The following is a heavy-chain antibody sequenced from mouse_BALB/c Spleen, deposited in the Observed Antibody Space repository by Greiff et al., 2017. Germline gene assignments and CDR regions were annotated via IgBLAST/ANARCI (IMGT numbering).Heavy chain of an antibody. Sequence: EVQLQESGPELVKPGASVKMSCKASGYTFTSYVMHWVKQKPGQGLEWIGYINPYNDGTKYNEKFKGKATLTSDKSSSTAYMELSSLTSEDSAVYYCARFLYSNAMDYWGQGTSVTVSS. J-gene: IGHJ4*01. CDR1: GYTFTSYV. D-gene: IGHD2-1*01. V-gene: IGHV1-14*01. CDR2: INPYNDGT. CDR3: ARFLYSNAMDY.